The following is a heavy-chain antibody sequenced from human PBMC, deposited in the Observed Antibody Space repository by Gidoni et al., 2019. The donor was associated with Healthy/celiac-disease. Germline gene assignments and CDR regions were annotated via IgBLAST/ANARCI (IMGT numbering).Heavy chain of an antibody. CDR1: GGSISSYY. CDR2: IYYSGST. D-gene: IGHD4-17*01. V-gene: IGHV4-59*08. Sequence: QVQLQQSGPGLVKPSETLSLTCTVSGGSISSYYWRWIRQPPGKGLEWIGYIYYSGSTNYNPPLKGRVTISVDTSKNQFSLKLSSVTAADTAVYYCTRHERALRWFDPWGQGTLVTVSS. J-gene: IGHJ5*02. CDR3: TRHERALRWFDP.